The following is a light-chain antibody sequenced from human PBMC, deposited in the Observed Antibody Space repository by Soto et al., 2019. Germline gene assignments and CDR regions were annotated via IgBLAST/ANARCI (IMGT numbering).Light chain of an antibody. Sequence: EVVMTQSPTTLSVSPGERVTLSCRASQTISNNLAWYRKKPGQAPSLLIYGISTRATGLPARFSGSGSGTEFTLTISSLQSDDFALYYCHQYNIWPHTFGQGTKLEIK. J-gene: IGKJ2*01. CDR3: HQYNIWPHT. CDR1: QTISNN. V-gene: IGKV3-15*01. CDR2: GIS.